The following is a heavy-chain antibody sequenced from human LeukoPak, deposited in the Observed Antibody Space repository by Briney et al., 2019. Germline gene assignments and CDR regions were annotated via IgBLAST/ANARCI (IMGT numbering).Heavy chain of an antibody. V-gene: IGHV1-2*02. D-gene: IGHD5-24*01. CDR2: INPNSGGT. Sequence: GASVKVSCKASGYTFTSYGISWVRQAPGQGLEWMGWINPNSGGTNYAQKFQGRVTMTRDTSISTAYMELSRLRSDDTAVYYCARLPWRWLPMDYWGQGTLVTVSS. J-gene: IGHJ4*02. CDR1: GYTFTSYG. CDR3: ARLPWRWLPMDY.